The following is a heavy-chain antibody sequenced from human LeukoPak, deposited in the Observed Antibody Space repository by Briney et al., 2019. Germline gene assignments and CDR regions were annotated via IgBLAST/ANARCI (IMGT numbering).Heavy chain of an antibody. V-gene: IGHV3-21*01. CDR2: ISSSSYI. CDR3: ARAPRYSGYELD. J-gene: IGHJ4*02. D-gene: IGHD5-12*01. Sequence: GGSLRLSCAASGFTFSSYSMNWVRQAPGKGLEWVSSISSSSYIYYADSVKGRFTISRDNAKNSLYLQMNSLRAEDTAVYYCARAPRYSGYELDWGQGTLVIVSS. CDR1: GFTFSSYS.